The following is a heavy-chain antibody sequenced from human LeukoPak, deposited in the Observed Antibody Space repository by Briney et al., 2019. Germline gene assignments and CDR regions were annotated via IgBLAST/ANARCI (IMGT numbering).Heavy chain of an antibody. CDR1: GFTLGNYW. Sequence: GGSLRLSCAASGFTLGNYWMSWVRQAPGKGLERVAMINQDGSEKYYVESVRGRFTISRDNAKSSLYLEMNSLTGEDTAVYYCARDAGKFAHNVLDYWGQGTLVTVSS. D-gene: IGHD3-10*01. V-gene: IGHV3-7*01. CDR3: ARDAGKFAHNVLDY. J-gene: IGHJ4*02. CDR2: INQDGSEK.